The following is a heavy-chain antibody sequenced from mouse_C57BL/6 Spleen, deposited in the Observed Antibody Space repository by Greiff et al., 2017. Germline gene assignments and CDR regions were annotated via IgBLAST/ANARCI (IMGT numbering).Heavy chain of an antibody. D-gene: IGHD4-1*01. J-gene: IGHJ2*01. Sequence: VQLQQSGAELVKPGASVKLSCTASGFNIKDYYMHWVKQRTEQGLEWIGRIDPEDGETKYALKFQGKATITADTSSNTAYLQLSSLTSEDTAVYYCARSLGRVDYFDYWGQGTTLTVSS. CDR1: GFNIKDYY. CDR3: ARSLGRVDYFDY. CDR2: IDPEDGET. V-gene: IGHV14-2*01.